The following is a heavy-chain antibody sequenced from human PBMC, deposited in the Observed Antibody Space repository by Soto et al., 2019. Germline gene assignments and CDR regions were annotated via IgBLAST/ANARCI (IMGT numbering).Heavy chain of an antibody. V-gene: IGHV2-5*02. CDR1: GFSLSTSGVG. D-gene: IGHD5-12*01. J-gene: IGHJ4*02. Sequence: QITLKESGPTLVKPTQTLTLTCTFSGFSLSTSGVGVGWIRQPPGKALEWLALIFWDDDKRYSPSLKSRLTLTKDTSKNQVVLTLTNMDPVDTATYYCAHKDIVATAFDYWGQGTLVTVSS. CDR3: AHKDIVATAFDY. CDR2: IFWDDDK.